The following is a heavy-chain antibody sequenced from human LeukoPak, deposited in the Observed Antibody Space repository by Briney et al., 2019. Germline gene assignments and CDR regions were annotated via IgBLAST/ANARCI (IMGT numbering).Heavy chain of an antibody. CDR2: ISGSGGST. CDR3: ARGSDSSGWYRYFQH. V-gene: IGHV3-23*01. Sequence: GGSLRLSCAASGFTFSSYAMSWVRQAPGKGLEWVSAISGSGGSTYYADSVKGRFTISRDNSKDTLYLQMNNLRAEDTAVYYCARGSDSSGWYRYFQHWGQGTLVTVSS. J-gene: IGHJ1*01. CDR1: GFTFSSYA. D-gene: IGHD6-19*01.